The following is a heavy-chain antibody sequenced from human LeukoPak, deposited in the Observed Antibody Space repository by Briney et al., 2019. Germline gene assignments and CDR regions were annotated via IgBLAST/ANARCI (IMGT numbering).Heavy chain of an antibody. CDR1: GGSISSGSYY. V-gene: IGHV4-61*02. CDR2: IYTSGST. D-gene: IGHD1-26*01. Sequence: SETLSLTCTVSGGSISSGSYYWSWIRQPAGKGLEWIGRIYTSGSTNYNPSLKSRVTISVDTSKNKFSLKLSSVTAADTAVYYCARGSGSYIFYYFDYWGQGTLVTVSS. CDR3: ARGSGSYIFYYFDY. J-gene: IGHJ4*02.